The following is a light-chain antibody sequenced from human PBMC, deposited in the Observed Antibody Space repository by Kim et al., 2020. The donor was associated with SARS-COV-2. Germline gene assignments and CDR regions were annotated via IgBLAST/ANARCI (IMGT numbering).Light chain of an antibody. Sequence: SYELTQSPSVSVSPGQTATITCSGDKLGDEYACWYQQKPGQSPVLVIYKDSQRPSGIPERISGSSSGNTATLIISGAQAMDEADYYCQAWDRNTVVFGGGTKLTVL. CDR3: QAWDRNTVV. CDR1: KLGDEY. CDR2: KDS. J-gene: IGLJ2*01. V-gene: IGLV3-1*01.